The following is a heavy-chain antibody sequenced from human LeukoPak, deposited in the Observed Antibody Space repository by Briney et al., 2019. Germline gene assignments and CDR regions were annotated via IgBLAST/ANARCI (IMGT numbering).Heavy chain of an antibody. D-gene: IGHD5-24*01. J-gene: IGHJ5*02. CDR2: LNPSSGST. Sequence: GASVKVSCKASGDTFTNYYMHWVRQAPGQGLEWMGILNPSSGSTAYAQKFQGRVTMTRDTSTSTVYMELSSLRSEDTAVYYCSRDEATGWFDPWGQGTLVIVFS. CDR1: GDTFTNYY. CDR3: SRDEATGWFDP. V-gene: IGHV1-46*01.